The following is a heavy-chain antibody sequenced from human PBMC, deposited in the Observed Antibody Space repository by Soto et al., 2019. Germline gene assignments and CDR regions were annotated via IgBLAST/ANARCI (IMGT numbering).Heavy chain of an antibody. CDR2: IYYSGST. V-gene: IGHV4-59*08. D-gene: IGHD6-25*01. J-gene: IGHJ6*03. CDR3: ARRRSSGADYYYYMDV. CDR1: GGSISSYY. Sequence: SETLSLTCTVSGGSISSYYWSWIRQPPGKGLEWIGYIYYSGSTNYNPSLKSRVTISVDTSKNQFSLKLSSVTAADTAVYYCARRRSSGADYYYYMDVWGKGTTVTVSS.